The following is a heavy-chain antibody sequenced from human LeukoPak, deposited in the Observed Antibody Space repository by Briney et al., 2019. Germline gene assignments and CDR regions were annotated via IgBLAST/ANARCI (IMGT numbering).Heavy chain of an antibody. CDR3: ARERVGGGGYYFDS. D-gene: IGHD1-26*01. CDR2: IYYSGSGST. Sequence: SETLSLTCTVSGGSISSSGYYWGWIRQPPGMGLEWIGSIYYSGSGSTNYNPSLKSRVTTSVDTSKNQFSLKLSSVTATDTAVYYCARERVGGGGYYFDSWGQGTLVTVSS. J-gene: IGHJ4*02. CDR1: GGSISSSGYY. V-gene: IGHV4-39*02.